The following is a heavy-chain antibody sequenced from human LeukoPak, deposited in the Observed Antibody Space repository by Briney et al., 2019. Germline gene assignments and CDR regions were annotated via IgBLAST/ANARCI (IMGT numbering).Heavy chain of an antibody. CDR1: GFTFSSYW. Sequence: GGSLRLSCAASGFTFSSYWMHWVRQAPGKGLVWVSRISSDGSSTSYADSVKGRFTISRDNAKNTLYLQMNSLRAEDTAVYYCARVPYYDFWSGYYMGYYYYYGMDVWGQGTTVTVSS. J-gene: IGHJ6*02. V-gene: IGHV3-74*01. CDR3: ARVPYYDFWSGYYMGYYYYYGMDV. D-gene: IGHD3-3*01. CDR2: ISSDGSST.